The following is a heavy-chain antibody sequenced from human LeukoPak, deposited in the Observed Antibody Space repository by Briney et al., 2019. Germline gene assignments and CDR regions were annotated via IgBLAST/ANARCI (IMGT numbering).Heavy chain of an antibody. CDR2: IYSGGST. J-gene: IGHJ4*02. CDR1: GFTVSSNY. V-gene: IGHV3-53*01. Sequence: GGFLRLSCAASGFTVSSNYMSWVRQAPGKGLEWVSVIYSGGSTYYADSVKGRFTISRDNSKNTLYLQMNSLRAEDTAVYYCARGGYYYDSSGYYLDYWGQGTLVTVSS. D-gene: IGHD3-22*01. CDR3: ARGGYYYDSSGYYLDY.